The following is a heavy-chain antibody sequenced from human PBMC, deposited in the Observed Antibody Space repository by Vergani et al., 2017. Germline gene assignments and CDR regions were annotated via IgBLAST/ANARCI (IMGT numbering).Heavy chain of an antibody. D-gene: IGHD3-10*01. CDR1: GFTFSSYA. Sequence: QVQLVESGGGVVQPGRSLRLSCAASGFTFSSYAMHWVRQAPGKGLEWVAVISYDGSNKYYADSVKGRFTISRDNSKNTLYLQMNSLRAEDTAVYYCARGGLLWFGEFTDLDYWGQGTLVTVSS. J-gene: IGHJ4*02. CDR2: ISYDGSNK. V-gene: IGHV3-30-3*01. CDR3: ARGGLLWFGEFTDLDY.